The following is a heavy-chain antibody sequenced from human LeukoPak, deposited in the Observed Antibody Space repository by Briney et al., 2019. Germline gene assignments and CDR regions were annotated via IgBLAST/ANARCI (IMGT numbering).Heavy chain of an antibody. V-gene: IGHV3-23*01. CDR2: ISGSADST. J-gene: IGHJ4*02. CDR1: GFTFSTYA. Sequence: PGGSLRLSCAASGFTFSTYAMSWVRQAPGKGLEWVSAISGSADSTYYADSVKGQFAISRDNSKNTLYLQMNSLRAEDTAVYFCAKDRARGGTTDFDYWGQGTLVTVFS. CDR3: AKDRARGGTTDFDY. D-gene: IGHD1-7*01.